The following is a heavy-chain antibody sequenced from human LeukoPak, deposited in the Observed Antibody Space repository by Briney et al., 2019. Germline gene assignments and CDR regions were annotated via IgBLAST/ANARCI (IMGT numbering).Heavy chain of an antibody. V-gene: IGHV4-59*08. CDR2: VYYSGST. D-gene: IGHD4-17*01. J-gene: IGHJ4*02. Sequence: PSETLSLTCTVSGGSISSYSWNWIRQPPGKGLEWIGYVYYSGSTNYNPSLKSRVTISVDTSKNQFSLKLSSLTAADTAIYYCARHVRTTVTNFDYWAKETLVPVSS. CDR1: GGSISSYS. CDR3: ARHVRTTVTNFDY.